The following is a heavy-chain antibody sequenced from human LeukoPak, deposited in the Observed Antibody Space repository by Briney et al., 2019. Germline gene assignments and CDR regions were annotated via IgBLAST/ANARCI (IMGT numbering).Heavy chain of an antibody. CDR3: ASHIPVTGMRGFDH. J-gene: IGHJ4*02. V-gene: IGHV4-4*02. D-gene: IGHD6-19*01. CDR2: IHHGGST. CDR1: GGSITISYW. Sequence: SGTLSLTCAVSGGSITISYWWSWVRQPPGKGLEWIGEIHHGGSTNYEPSLKGRVTMSVDKSKNQFSLRLTSVTAADTAVYYCASHIPVTGMRGFDHWGQGALVTVSS.